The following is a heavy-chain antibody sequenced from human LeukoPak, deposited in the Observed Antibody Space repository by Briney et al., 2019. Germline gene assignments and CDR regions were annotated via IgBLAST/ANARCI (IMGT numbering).Heavy chain of an antibody. V-gene: IGHV3-74*01. CDR2: TNEDGTSA. CDR3: ARVPTNSYGFGQ. Sequence: PGGSLRLSCAASGFGFSVYWVHWVRQAPGKGLVWVAHTNEDGTSASHADSVKGRFTISRDNAKNTLYLQMNSLTVEDTAVYYCARVPTNSYGFGQWGQGSLVTVSS. D-gene: IGHD5-18*01. J-gene: IGHJ4*02. CDR1: GFGFSVYW.